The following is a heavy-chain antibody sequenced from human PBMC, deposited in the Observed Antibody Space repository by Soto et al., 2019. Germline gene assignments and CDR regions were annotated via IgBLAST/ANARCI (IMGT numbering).Heavy chain of an antibody. J-gene: IGHJ4*02. D-gene: IGHD2-15*01. CDR3: ARGTPYCSGGSCYSVWPLEGTYYFDY. CDR1: GGSFSGYY. Sequence: SETLSLTCAVYGGSFSGYYWSWIRQPPGKGLEWIGEINHSGSTNYNPSLKSRVTISVDTSKNQFSLKLSSVTAADTAVYYCARGTPYCSGGSCYSVWPLEGTYYFDYWGQGTLVTVSS. V-gene: IGHV4-34*01. CDR2: INHSGST.